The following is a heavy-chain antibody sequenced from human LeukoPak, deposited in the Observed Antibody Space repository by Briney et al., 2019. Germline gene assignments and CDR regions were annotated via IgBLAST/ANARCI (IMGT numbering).Heavy chain of an antibody. CDR3: ARGHHGGNRALWYFDL. CDR2: INHSGST. V-gene: IGHV4-34*01. J-gene: IGHJ2*01. Sequence: SETLSLTCAVYGGSFSGYYWSWIRQPPGNGLEWIGEINHSGSTNYNPSLKSRVTISVDTSKNQFSLKLSSVTAADTAVYYCARGHHGGNRALWYFDLWGRGTLVTVSS. CDR1: GGSFSGYY. D-gene: IGHD4-23*01.